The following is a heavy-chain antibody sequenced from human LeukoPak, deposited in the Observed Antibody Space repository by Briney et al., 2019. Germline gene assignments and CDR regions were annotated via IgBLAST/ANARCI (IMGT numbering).Heavy chain of an antibody. D-gene: IGHD5-24*01. CDR1: GFTLSSYS. CDR2: ISSSSSYI. CDR3: ARVSVEMATISWFDP. Sequence: GGSLRLSCAASGFTLSSYSMNWVRQAPGKGLEWVSSISSSSSYIYYADSVKGRFTISRDNAKNSLYLQMNSLRAEDTAVYYCARVSVEMATISWFDPWGQGTLVTVSS. V-gene: IGHV3-21*01. J-gene: IGHJ5*02.